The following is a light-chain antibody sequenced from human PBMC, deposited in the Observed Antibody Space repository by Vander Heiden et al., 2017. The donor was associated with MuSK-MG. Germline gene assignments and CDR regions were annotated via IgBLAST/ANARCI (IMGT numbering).Light chain of an antibody. Sequence: IVLTPSPATLSLSPGERATLSCRASQSVSSYLAWYQQKPGQAPRLLIYDASNRATGIPARFSGSGSGTDFTLTISSLEPEDFAVYYCQQRSNWPGTFGGGTKVEIK. CDR3: QQRSNWPGT. CDR1: QSVSSY. CDR2: DAS. V-gene: IGKV3-11*01. J-gene: IGKJ4*01.